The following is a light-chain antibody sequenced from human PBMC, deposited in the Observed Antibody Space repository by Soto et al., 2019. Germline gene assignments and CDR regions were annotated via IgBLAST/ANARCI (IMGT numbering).Light chain of an antibody. V-gene: IGKV3-11*01. J-gene: IGKJ4*01. CDR3: QQRSQLPPLT. CDR1: QSIINY. Sequence: EIVLTQSPVTLSLSPGERATLSCRASQSIINYLAWYQHKPGQAPRLLISDASKRASGVPARFSGSGSGTDFTLTISSLEPEDFAVYYCQQRSQLPPLTFGGGTTVEIK. CDR2: DAS.